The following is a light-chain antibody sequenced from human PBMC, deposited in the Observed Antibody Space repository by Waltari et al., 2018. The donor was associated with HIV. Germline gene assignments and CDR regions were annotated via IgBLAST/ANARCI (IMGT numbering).Light chain of an antibody. V-gene: IGLV2-14*01. CDR1: SSDVGGYNY. J-gene: IGLJ1*01. CDR3: SSYTSSSSCV. Sequence: QSALTQPASVSGSPGQSITISCTGTSSDVGGYNYVSWYQQHPGKAPKLMIYDVSNRPSAVSNRFSCSKSGNTASLIISGLPAGDEADYSCSSYTSSSSCVVGSGTKFTVL. CDR2: DVS.